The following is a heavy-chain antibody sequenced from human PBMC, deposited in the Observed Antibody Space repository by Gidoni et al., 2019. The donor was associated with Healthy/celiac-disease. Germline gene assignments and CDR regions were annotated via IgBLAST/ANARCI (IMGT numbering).Heavy chain of an antibody. D-gene: IGHD3-22*01. CDR2: IYTSGST. V-gene: IGHV4-61*02. CDR1: GGSISSGSYY. CDR3: ASTYDSSAFGWFDP. Sequence: QVQLQESGPGLVKPSQTLSLTCTVSGGSISSGSYYWSWIRQPAGKGLEWIGRIYTSGSTNYNPSLKSRVTMSVDTSKNQFSLKLSSVTAADTAVYYCASTYDSSAFGWFDPWGQGTLVTVSS. J-gene: IGHJ5*02.